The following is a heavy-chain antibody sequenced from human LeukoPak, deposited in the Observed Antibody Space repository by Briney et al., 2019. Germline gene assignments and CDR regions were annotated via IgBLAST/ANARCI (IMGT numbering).Heavy chain of an antibody. CDR2: ISSSSSYI. V-gene: IGHV3-21*01. CDR1: GFTVSSNY. J-gene: IGHJ4*02. Sequence: GGSLRLSCAASGFTVSSNYMSWVRQAPGKGLEWVSSISSSSSYIYYADSLKGRFTISRDNAKNSLYLQMNSLRAEDTAVYYCAREVLPAAMGIDYWGQGTLVTVSS. D-gene: IGHD2-2*01. CDR3: AREVLPAAMGIDY.